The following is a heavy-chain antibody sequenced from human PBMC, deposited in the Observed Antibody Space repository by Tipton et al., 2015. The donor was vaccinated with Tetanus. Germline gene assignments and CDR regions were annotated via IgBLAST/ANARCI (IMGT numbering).Heavy chain of an antibody. CDR2: IFNYGGT. V-gene: IGHV3-66*03. D-gene: IGHD2-2*01. CDR3: ARVRGYCSSTTCSGIDY. CDR1: GFTVSNSY. J-gene: IGHJ4*02. Sequence: SLRLSCAASGFTVSNSYMTWVRQAPGKGLEWVSSIFNYGGTYSADSVKGRFTISRDNSKNTLYLQMNSLRAEDTAVYYCARVRGYCSSTTCSGIDYWGQGTLVTVSS.